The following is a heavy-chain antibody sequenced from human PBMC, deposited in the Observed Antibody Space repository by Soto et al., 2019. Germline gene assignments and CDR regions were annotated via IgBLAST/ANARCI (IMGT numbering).Heavy chain of an antibody. J-gene: IGHJ4*02. CDR2: ISAYNGNT. V-gene: IGHV1-18*01. CDR3: ARVRGIPADADY. Sequence: QVQLVQSGAEVRKPGASVKVSCKASGYTFTTSGISWVRQAPGQGLEWMAMISAYNGNTNYAQKFQGRATLTTDTPTSTAYMELRSLKSDDTATYYCARVRGIPADADYWGQGSLVTVSS. D-gene: IGHD2-2*01. CDR1: GYTFTTSG.